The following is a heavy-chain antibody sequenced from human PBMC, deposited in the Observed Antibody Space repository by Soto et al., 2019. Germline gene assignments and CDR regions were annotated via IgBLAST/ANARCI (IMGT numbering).Heavy chain of an antibody. CDR1: GFTFSSYG. J-gene: IGHJ4*02. D-gene: IGHD3-22*01. Sequence: GGSLRLSCAASGFTFSSYGMHWVRQAPGKGLEWVAVISYDGSTKYYADSVKGRFTISRDNSKNTLYLQMNSLRAEDTAVYYCAKGMYYYDSSGYYALDYWGQGTLVTVSS. CDR2: ISYDGSTK. V-gene: IGHV3-30*18. CDR3: AKGMYYYDSSGYYALDY.